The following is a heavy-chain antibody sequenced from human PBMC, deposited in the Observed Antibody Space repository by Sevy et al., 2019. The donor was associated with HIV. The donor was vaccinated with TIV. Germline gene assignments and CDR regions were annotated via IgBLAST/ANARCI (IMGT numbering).Heavy chain of an antibody. Sequence: GGSLRLSCAASGFTFSSYGMHWVRQAPGKGLEWVAFIRYDGSNKYYADSVKGRFTISRDNSKNTLYLQMKSLRAEDTAVYYCAKAHGVVVPAAIRWFDPWGQGTLVTVSS. V-gene: IGHV3-30*02. D-gene: IGHD2-2*02. CDR3: AKAHGVVVPAAIRWFDP. CDR1: GFTFSSYG. J-gene: IGHJ5*02. CDR2: IRYDGSNK.